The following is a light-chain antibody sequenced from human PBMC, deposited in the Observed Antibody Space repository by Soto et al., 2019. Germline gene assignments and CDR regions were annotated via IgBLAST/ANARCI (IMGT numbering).Light chain of an antibody. CDR1: SSDVGGYDY. Sequence: QSALTQPRSVSGSPGQSVAISCTGTSSDVGGYDYVSWFQQHPGKAPKLMIYDVSKRPSGVPDRFSGSKSGNTASLTISGLQAEDEADYYCCSYAGSPYVFGTGIQLTVL. CDR2: DVS. CDR3: CSYAGSPYV. V-gene: IGLV2-11*01. J-gene: IGLJ1*01.